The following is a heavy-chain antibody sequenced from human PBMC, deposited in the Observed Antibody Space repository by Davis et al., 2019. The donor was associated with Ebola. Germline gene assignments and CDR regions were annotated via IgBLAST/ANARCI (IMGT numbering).Heavy chain of an antibody. CDR3: ANLGSGSHDTDFDY. D-gene: IGHD3-10*01. CDR1: GFTFSNYA. Sequence: GESLKISCVASGFTFSNYAMNWVRQAPGKGLEWVSTISSSSNYIYYADSVKGRFTISRDNSKSMLYLQMNGLTVEDTAVYYCANLGSGSHDTDFDYWGAGTLVTVSS. CDR2: ISSSSNYI. V-gene: IGHV3-21*01. J-gene: IGHJ4*02.